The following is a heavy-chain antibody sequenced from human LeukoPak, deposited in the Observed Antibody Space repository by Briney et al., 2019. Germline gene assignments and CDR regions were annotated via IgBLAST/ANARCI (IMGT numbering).Heavy chain of an antibody. Sequence: ASVKVSCKASGYTFTNYYIHWVRQAPGQGLEWMGIINPSGGSTSYAQKFQGRVTMTRDTSTSTVYMELSSLRSEDTAVYYCARVKPNYYDSSAYGTFDIWGQGTMVTVSS. CDR3: ARVKPNYYDSSAYGTFDI. CDR1: GYTFTNYY. J-gene: IGHJ3*02. CDR2: INPSGGST. D-gene: IGHD3-22*01. V-gene: IGHV1-46*01.